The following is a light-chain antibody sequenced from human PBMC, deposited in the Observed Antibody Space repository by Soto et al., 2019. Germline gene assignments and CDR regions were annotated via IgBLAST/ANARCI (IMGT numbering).Light chain of an antibody. CDR2: EVI. Sequence: QSALTQPASVSGSPGQSITISCTGTSGDVGKYNLVSWYQQHPGKAPKLMIYEVIKRPSGVSNRFSGSKSGNTASLTISGLRPEDEADYYCSSYTTLITVVFGGGTQLTVL. V-gene: IGLV2-14*02. CDR1: SGDVGKYNL. CDR3: SSYTTLITVV. J-gene: IGLJ3*02.